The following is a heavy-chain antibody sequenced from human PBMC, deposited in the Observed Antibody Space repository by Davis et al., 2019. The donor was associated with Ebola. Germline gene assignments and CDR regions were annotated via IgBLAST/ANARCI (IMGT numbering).Heavy chain of an antibody. V-gene: IGHV3-30-3*01. CDR3: AKDIQSVGATTVYGLDV. CDR2: ISYDGNRK. J-gene: IGHJ6*02. Sequence: PGGSLRLSCVGSGFTFTTYAMHWVRQAPGTGLEWVSLISYDGNRKFYTDSVKGRFTISRDNAKNSLYLQMNSLRAEDTALYYCAKDIQSVGATTVYGLDVWGQGTTVTVSS. D-gene: IGHD1-26*01. CDR1: GFTFTTYA.